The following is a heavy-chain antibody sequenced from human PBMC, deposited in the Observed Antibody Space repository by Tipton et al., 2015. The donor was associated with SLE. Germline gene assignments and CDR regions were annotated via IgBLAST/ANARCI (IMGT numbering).Heavy chain of an antibody. V-gene: IGHV3-30-3*01. CDR3: ARADGGFSSGWYGN. CDR1: GVTFSSYA. CDR2: ISYDGSNK. J-gene: IGHJ4*02. D-gene: IGHD6-19*01. Sequence: SGVTFSSYAMHWVRQAPGKGLEWVAVISYDGSNKYYADSVKGRFTISRDNSKNTLYLQMNSLRGDDTAVYYCARADGGFSSGWYGNWGQGTLVTVSS.